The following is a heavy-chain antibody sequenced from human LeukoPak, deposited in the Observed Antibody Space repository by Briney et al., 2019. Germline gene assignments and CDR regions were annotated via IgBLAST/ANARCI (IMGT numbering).Heavy chain of an antibody. CDR2: IYHSGST. V-gene: IGHV4-38-2*02. Sequence: SESLSLTCTVSGYSISSGYYWGWIRQPPGKGLEWIGSIYHSGSTYYNPSLKSRVTISVDTSKNQFSLKLSSVTAADTAVYYCARGHYYDSSGYHRLVDYWGQGTLVTVSS. J-gene: IGHJ4*02. CDR3: ARGHYYDSSGYHRLVDY. CDR1: GYSISSGYY. D-gene: IGHD3-22*01.